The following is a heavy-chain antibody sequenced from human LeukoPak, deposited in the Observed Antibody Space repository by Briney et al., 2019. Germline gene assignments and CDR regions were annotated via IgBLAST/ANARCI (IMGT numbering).Heavy chain of an antibody. CDR3: ARGSDYYYYGLDV. CDR2: INHSGST. CDR1: GGSFSGYY. V-gene: IGHV4-34*01. J-gene: IGHJ6*02. Sequence: SETLALTCAVYGGSFSGYYWSWIRQPPGKGLEWIGEINHSGSTNYNPSLKSRVTISVDTSKNQFSLKLSSVTAADTAVYYCARGSDYYYYGLDVWGQGTTVTVSS.